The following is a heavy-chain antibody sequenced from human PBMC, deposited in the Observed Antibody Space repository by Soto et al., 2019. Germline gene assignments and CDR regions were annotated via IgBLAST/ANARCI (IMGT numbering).Heavy chain of an antibody. J-gene: IGHJ4*02. Sequence: QVQLQESGPGLVKPSETLSLTCTVSGGSISSYYWSWIRQPPGKGLEWIGYIYYSGSTNYNPSLKSRVTISVVPSQHPSSLKLSSVTAADTAVCYCARARDPLYSSSWYYFDYWGQGTLVTVSS. CDR3: ARARDPLYSSSWYYFDY. D-gene: IGHD6-13*01. CDR2: IYYSGST. CDR1: GGSISSYY. V-gene: IGHV4-59*01.